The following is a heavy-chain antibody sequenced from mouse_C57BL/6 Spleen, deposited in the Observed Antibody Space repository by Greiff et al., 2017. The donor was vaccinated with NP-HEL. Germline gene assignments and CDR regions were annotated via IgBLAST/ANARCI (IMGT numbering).Heavy chain of an antibody. CDR3: ARDRGLYYGNPFDY. J-gene: IGHJ2*01. V-gene: IGHV3-6*01. CDR2: ISYDGSN. Sequence: VQLKESGPGLVKPSQSLSLTCSVTGYSITSGYYWNWIRQFPGNKLEWMGYISYDGSNNYNPSLKNRISITRDTSKNQFFLKLNSVTTEDTATYYCARDRGLYYGNPFDYWGQGTTLTVSS. CDR1: GYSITSGYY. D-gene: IGHD2-1*01.